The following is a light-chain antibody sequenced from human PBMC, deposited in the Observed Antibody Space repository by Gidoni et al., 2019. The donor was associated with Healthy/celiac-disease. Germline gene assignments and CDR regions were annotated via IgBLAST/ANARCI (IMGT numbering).Light chain of an antibody. CDR1: QSISSW. CDR3: QQYNSYSLWT. J-gene: IGKJ1*01. Sequence: DIQMTQSPSTLSASVGDRVTITCRASQSISSWLAWYQQKPGKAPKLLIYKASSLESGVPSRFSGSGSGTEFTLTISRLQPDDFATYYCQQYNSYSLWTFGQXTKVEIK. CDR2: KAS. V-gene: IGKV1-5*03.